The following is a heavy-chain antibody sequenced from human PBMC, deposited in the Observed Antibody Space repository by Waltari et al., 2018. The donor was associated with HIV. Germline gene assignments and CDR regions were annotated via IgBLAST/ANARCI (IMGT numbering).Heavy chain of an antibody. J-gene: IGHJ6*02. Sequence: QVQLVQSGAEVKKPGASVKVSCKASGYTFTSYDINWVRQATGQGREWMGWRNPNRGNTGYAQKFQGRVTMTRNTSISTAYMGLSSLRSEDTAVYYCARRDSSSWYGGAGYYGMDVWGQGTTVTVSS. CDR2: RNPNRGNT. V-gene: IGHV1-8*01. CDR1: GYTFTSYD. D-gene: IGHD6-13*01. CDR3: ARRDSSSWYGGAGYYGMDV.